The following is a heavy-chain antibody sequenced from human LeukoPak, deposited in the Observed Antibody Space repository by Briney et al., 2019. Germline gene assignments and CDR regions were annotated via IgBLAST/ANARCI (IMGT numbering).Heavy chain of an antibody. J-gene: IGHJ4*02. D-gene: IGHD1-26*01. V-gene: IGHV3-74*01. CDR2: INSDGSGT. Sequence: PGGSLRLSCAASGFTFSSYWMHWVRQVPGKGLVWVSRINSDGSGTSYPDSVKGRFTISRDNAKNTLYLQMNSLRAEDMAVYYCAREATGLDYWGQGSLVTVS. CDR3: AREATGLDY. CDR1: GFTFSSYW.